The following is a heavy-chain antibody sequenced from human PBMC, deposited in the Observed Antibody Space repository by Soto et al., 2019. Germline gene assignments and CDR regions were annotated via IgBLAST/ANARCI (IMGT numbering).Heavy chain of an antibody. Sequence: SETLSLTSTVSGDSISSGGYYWSWMRQHPGRGLEGIGYIYYSGSAYYNPSLKSPVTIAVDTSKNQFFLKLSSVTAADTAMYYCARDQEVNYSALGGSEDYDGMDVWGQGTPVTVSS. CDR3: ARDQEVNYSALGGSEDYDGMDV. CDR1: GDSISSGGYY. D-gene: IGHD4-4*01. CDR2: IYYSGSA. V-gene: IGHV4-31*01. J-gene: IGHJ6*02.